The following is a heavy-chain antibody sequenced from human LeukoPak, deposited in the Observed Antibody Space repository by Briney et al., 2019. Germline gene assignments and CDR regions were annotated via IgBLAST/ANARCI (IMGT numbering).Heavy chain of an antibody. CDR1: GGSISSSSYY. CDR3: ARPDYGPYSSSRY. Sequence: SETLSLTCTVSGGSISSSSYYWGWIRQPPGKGLEWIGSIYYSGSTYYNPSLKSRVTISVDTSKNQFSLKLSSVTAADTAVYYCARPDYGPYSSSRYWGQGTLVTVPS. J-gene: IGHJ4*02. CDR2: IYYSGST. V-gene: IGHV4-39*01. D-gene: IGHD6-6*01.